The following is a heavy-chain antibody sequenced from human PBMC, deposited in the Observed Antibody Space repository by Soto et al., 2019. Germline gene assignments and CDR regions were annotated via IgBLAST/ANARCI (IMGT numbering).Heavy chain of an antibody. CDR2: IMPFFGSG. D-gene: IGHD3-22*01. Sequence: RASVKVSCKALRGTFTNYAFSWVRQAPGQGLEWMGGIMPFFGSGNYAQKFQGRINITADESTSSVYLELTSLRSEDTAVYYCARDRAGYYSNFVYWGQGTLVTVSS. V-gene: IGHV1-69*13. CDR3: ARDRAGYYSNFVY. CDR1: RGTFTNYA. J-gene: IGHJ4*02.